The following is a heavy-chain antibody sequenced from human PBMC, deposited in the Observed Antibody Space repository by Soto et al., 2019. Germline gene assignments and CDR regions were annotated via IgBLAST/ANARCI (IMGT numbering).Heavy chain of an antibody. CDR3: TTDVGRFGEEPYYLDV. V-gene: IGHV3-15*01. CDR1: GFTFSNSW. CDR2: IKSKTDGGTT. Sequence: GGSLRLSCAASGFTFSNSWMSWVRQAPGKGLDWVGRIKSKTDGGTTDYAAPVKGRFTISRDDSKNTLYLQMNSLKTEDTAVYYCTTDVGRFGEEPYYLDVWGKGTTVTXS. D-gene: IGHD3-10*01. J-gene: IGHJ6*03.